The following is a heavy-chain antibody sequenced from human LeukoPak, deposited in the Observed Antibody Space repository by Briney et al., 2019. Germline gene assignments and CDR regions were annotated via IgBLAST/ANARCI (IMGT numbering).Heavy chain of an antibody. CDR3: ARSNPYGDYYFDY. D-gene: IGHD4-17*01. Sequence: ASVKVSCKASGYTFTGYYMHWARQAPGQGLEWMGWINPNSGGTNYAQKFQGRVTMTRDTSISTAYMELSRLRSDDTAVYYCARSNPYGDYYFDYWGQGTLVTVSS. J-gene: IGHJ4*02. CDR1: GYTFTGYY. CDR2: INPNSGGT. V-gene: IGHV1-2*02.